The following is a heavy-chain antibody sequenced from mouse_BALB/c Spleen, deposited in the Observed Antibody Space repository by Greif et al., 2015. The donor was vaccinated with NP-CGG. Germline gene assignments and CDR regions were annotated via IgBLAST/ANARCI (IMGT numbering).Heavy chain of an antibody. V-gene: IGHV7-3*02. Sequence: DVMLVESGGGLVQPGGSLRLSCATSGFTFTDYYMSWVRQPPGKALEWLGFIRNKANGYTTEYSASVKGRFTISRDNSQSILCLQINTLRSEDSATYYCARDMKWGRAYYFDYCGQGTTLTVSS. D-gene: IGHD3-3*01. J-gene: IGHJ2*01. CDR2: IRNKANGYTT. CDR3: ARDMKWGRAYYFDY. CDR1: GFTFTDYY.